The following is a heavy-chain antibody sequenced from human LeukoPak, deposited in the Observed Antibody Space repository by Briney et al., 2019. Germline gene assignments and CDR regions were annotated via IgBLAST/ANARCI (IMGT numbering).Heavy chain of an antibody. CDR3: ARQKPKATYYFDY. CDR2: FCHSGST. CDR1: GASVSGSAYY. J-gene: IGHJ4*02. Sequence: SETLSLTCTVSGASVSGSAYYWGWIRQPPGKGLEWVGSFCHSGSTYYNPSLKSRVTISVDTSKNQFSLKLSSVTAADTAVYYCARQKPKATYYFDYWGQGTLVTVSS. D-gene: IGHD5-12*01. V-gene: IGHV4-39*01.